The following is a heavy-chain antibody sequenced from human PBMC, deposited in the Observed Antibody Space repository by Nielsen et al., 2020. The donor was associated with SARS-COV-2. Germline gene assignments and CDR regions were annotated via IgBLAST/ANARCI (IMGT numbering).Heavy chain of an antibody. CDR3: ARGTLSPVTTGDY. J-gene: IGHJ4*02. CDR2: IYSGGST. D-gene: IGHD4-17*01. V-gene: IGHV3-53*04. Sequence: GESLKISCAASGFTVSSNYMSWVRQAPGKGLEWVSVIYSGGSTYYADSMKGRFTISRHNSKNTLYLQMNSLRAEDTAVYYCARGTLSPVTTGDYWGQGTLVTVSS. CDR1: GFTVSSNY.